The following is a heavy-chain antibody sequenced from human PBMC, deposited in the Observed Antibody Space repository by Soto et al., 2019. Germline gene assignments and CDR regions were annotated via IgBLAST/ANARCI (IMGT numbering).Heavy chain of an antibody. CDR1: GFTFSDTW. J-gene: IGHJ4*02. Sequence: GGSLRLSCAASGFTFSDTWMDWARQAPGKGLEWVGHIRSKAHGGTTDYAAPVKDRFTISRDDSKNTLYLQMNSLKTEDTAVYFCTTASYGPNYWGQGTLVTVSS. CDR2: IRSKAHGGTT. CDR3: TTASYGPNY. D-gene: IGHD3-10*01. V-gene: IGHV3-15*01.